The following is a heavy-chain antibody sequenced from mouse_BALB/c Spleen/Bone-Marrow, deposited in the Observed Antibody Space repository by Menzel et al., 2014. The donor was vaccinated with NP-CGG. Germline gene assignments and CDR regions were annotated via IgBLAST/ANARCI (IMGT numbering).Heavy chain of an antibody. CDR2: INPSNGRT. D-gene: IGHD2-1*01. CDR3: ARERGNYPFAY. Sequence: VQLQQSGAELVKPGASVKLSCKASGYTFTSYWMHWVKQRPGQGLEWIGEINPSNGRTNYNEKFKSKATLTVDKSSSTAYMRLSSLTSEDSAVYYCARERGNYPFAYWGQGTLVTVSA. CDR1: GYTFTSYW. V-gene: IGHV1S81*02. J-gene: IGHJ3*01.